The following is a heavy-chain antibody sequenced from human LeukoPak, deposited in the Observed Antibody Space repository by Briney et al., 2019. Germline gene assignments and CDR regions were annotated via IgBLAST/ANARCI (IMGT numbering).Heavy chain of an antibody. CDR2: IKQDGSEK. J-gene: IGHJ5*02. Sequence: GGSLRLSCAASGVTFSSYWMSWVRQAPGKGLEWVANIKQDGSEKYYVDSVKGRFTISRDNAKNSLYLQMNSLRAEDTAVYYCARDEYGDYPFDPWGQGTLVTVSS. CDR3: ARDEYGDYPFDP. V-gene: IGHV3-7*01. CDR1: GVTFSSYW. D-gene: IGHD4-17*01.